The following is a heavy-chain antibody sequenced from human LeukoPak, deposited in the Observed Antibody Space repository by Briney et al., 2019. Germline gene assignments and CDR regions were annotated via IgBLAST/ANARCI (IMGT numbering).Heavy chain of an antibody. CDR2: MNPNSGNT. V-gene: IGHV1-8*03. D-gene: IGHD6-19*01. CDR3: ARALGAVAGPEDAFDI. Sequence: ASVKVSCKASRYTFNSYDINWVRQATGQGLEWMGWMNPNSGNTGYAQQFQGRITITRQTSISTAYMELSRLTSEDTAVYYCARALGAVAGPEDAFDIWGQGTMVTVSS. CDR1: RYTFNSYD. J-gene: IGHJ3*02.